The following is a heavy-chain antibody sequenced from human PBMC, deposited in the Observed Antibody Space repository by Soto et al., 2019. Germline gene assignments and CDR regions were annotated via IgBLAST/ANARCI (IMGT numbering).Heavy chain of an antibody. J-gene: IGHJ4*02. CDR1: GFSLTSNDVG. D-gene: IGHD6-6*01. Sequence: SGPTLVNPTQTLTLTCTFSGFSLTSNDVGVGWIRQPPGKALEWLALIYWDDDKRYSPSLKSRLTITKVTSKNQVVLRMTNMDPVDTATYYCAHSRYSRSSFDYWGQGTLVTVSS. CDR2: IYWDDDK. V-gene: IGHV2-5*02. CDR3: AHSRYSRSSFDY.